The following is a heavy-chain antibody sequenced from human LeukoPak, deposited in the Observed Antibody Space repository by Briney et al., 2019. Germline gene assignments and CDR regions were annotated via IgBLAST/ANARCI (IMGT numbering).Heavy chain of an antibody. Sequence: SVKVSCKASGGTSSSYAISWVRQAPGQGLEWMGGIIPIFGTANYAQKFQGRVTITTDESTSTAYMELSSLRSEDTAVYYCARARKKYYYDSSGYFRWYFDLWGRGTLVTVSS. CDR3: ARARKKYYYDSSGYFRWYFDL. CDR2: IIPIFGTA. CDR1: GGTSSSYA. D-gene: IGHD3-22*01. J-gene: IGHJ2*01. V-gene: IGHV1-69*05.